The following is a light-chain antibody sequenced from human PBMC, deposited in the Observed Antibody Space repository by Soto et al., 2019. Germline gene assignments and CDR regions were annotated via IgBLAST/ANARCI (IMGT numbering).Light chain of an antibody. CDR2: EVN. CDR1: SSDIGDYNF. V-gene: IGLV2-8*01. J-gene: IGLJ2*01. CDR3: SSYEASNTVV. Sequence: QSVLTQPASVSGSPGQSITISCTGTSSDIGDYNFVSWFQQHPGKAPKLIIYEVNKRPSGVPHRFSGSKSGNTASLTVSGLQAEDEADYYCSSYEASNTVVFGGGTKLTVL.